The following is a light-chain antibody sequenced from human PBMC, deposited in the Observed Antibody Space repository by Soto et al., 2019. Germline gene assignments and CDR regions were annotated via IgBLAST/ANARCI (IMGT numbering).Light chain of an antibody. Sequence: QSALPQPPSASGSPGQSVAISCTGTSRDVGGYNYVSWYQQHPGKAPKLMIYEVNKRPSGVPDRFSGSKSGNTASLTVSGLQAEDEADYYCSSYAGSSNVFGTGTKLTVL. CDR3: SSYAGSSNV. CDR1: SRDVGGYNY. J-gene: IGLJ1*01. CDR2: EVN. V-gene: IGLV2-8*01.